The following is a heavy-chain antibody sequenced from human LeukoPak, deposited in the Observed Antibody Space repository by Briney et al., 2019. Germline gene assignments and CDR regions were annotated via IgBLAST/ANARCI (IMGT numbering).Heavy chain of an antibody. CDR2: IYPGDSDT. CDR3: ARVYLIAAAGTANWFDP. D-gene: IGHD6-13*01. J-gene: IGHJ5*02. Sequence: PGESLKISCKGSGYSFNSYWIAWVRQMPGKGLEWMGIIYPGDSDTTYSPSFQGQVTISADKSISTAYLQWSSLKASDTAMYYCARVYLIAAAGTANWFDPWGQGTLVTVSS. V-gene: IGHV5-51*01. CDR1: GYSFNSYW.